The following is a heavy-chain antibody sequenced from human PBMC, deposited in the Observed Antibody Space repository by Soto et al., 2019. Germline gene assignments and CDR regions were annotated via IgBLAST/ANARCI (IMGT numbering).Heavy chain of an antibody. V-gene: IGHV1-46*01. D-gene: IGHD2-21*02. CDR3: ARGGHVVVVTAALAS. J-gene: IGHJ5*02. CDR2: VNPSGGHT. CDR1: GDTFTDYY. Sequence: QVQLVQSGAEVKKPGASVKVSCKASGDTFTDYYIHWVRQAPGQGLEWMGTVNPSGGHTTYAQHFLVRRTLTRDTSTSTLYMELTSLTSEDTAVDYCARGGHVVVVTAALASWGQGTLVTVSS.